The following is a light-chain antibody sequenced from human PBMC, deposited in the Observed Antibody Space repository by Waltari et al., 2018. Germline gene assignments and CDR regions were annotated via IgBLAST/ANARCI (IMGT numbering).Light chain of an antibody. CDR1: SSDVGSYNL. V-gene: IGLV2-23*01. CDR2: EGY. CDR3: CSYANNRPRV. Sequence: QSALTQPASVSGSSGQSITISCTGTSSDVGSYNLVSWYQQHPGKAPKLIIYEGYKRPSGVSNRFSGSKSGDTASLTISGVQAEDEADYYCCSYANNRPRVFGGGTKLTVL. J-gene: IGLJ3*02.